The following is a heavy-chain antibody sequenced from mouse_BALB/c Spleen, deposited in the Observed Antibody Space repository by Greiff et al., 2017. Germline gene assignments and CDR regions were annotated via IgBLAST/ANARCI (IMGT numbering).Heavy chain of an antibody. Sequence: EVQLQQSGAELVRPGALVKLSCKASGFNIKDYNMHWVKQRPEQGLEWIGWIDPENGNTIYDPKFQGKASITADTSSNTAYLQLSSLTSEDTAVYYCAGTGYAMDYWGQGTSVTVSS. CDR3: AGTGYAMDY. D-gene: IGHD3-3*01. V-gene: IGHV14-1*02. CDR2: IDPENGNT. J-gene: IGHJ4*01. CDR1: GFNIKDYN.